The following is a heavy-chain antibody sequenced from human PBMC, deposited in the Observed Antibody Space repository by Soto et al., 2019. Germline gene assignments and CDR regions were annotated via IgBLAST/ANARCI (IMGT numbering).Heavy chain of an antibody. CDR2: INSDGSST. D-gene: IGHD2-2*02. CDR1: GFTFSSYW. V-gene: IGHV3-74*01. J-gene: IGHJ6*02. Sequence: QPGGSLRLSCAASGFTFSSYWMHWVRQAPGKGLVWVSRINSDGSSTSYADSVKGRFTISRDNAKNTLYLQMNSLRAEDTAVYYCARLRAYCSSTSCYSYYYYGMDVWGQGTTVTVSS. CDR3: ARLRAYCSSTSCYSYYYYGMDV.